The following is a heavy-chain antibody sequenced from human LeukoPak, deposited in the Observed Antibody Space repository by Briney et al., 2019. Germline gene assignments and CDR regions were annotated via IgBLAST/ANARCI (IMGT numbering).Heavy chain of an antibody. D-gene: IGHD1-26*01. CDR3: GRQGYTASYYFFDY. J-gene: IGHJ4*02. V-gene: IGHV4-4*07. CDR2: IYTTGAT. CDR1: SGSIRSYY. Sequence: SETLSLTCSVSSGSIRSYYWGWVRQPPGKGLEWIGRIYTTGATQYNPSLKSRVTMSVDTSTNQFSLNLRSMTAADTAVYYCGRQGYTASYYFFDYWSQGTLVAVS.